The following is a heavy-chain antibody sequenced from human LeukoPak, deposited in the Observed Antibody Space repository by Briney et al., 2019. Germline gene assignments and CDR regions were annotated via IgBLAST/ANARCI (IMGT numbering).Heavy chain of an antibody. D-gene: IGHD1-26*01. CDR1: GFTFSSYG. J-gene: IGHJ3*02. CDR2: ISYDGGNK. CDR3: AKPPPYSGSYPTNAFDI. Sequence: GGFLRLSCAASGFTFSSYGMHWVRQAPGKGLEWVAVISYDGGNKYYADSVKGRFTISRDNSKNTLYLQMNSLRAEDTAVYYCAKPPPYSGSYPTNAFDIWGQGTMVTVSS. V-gene: IGHV3-30*18.